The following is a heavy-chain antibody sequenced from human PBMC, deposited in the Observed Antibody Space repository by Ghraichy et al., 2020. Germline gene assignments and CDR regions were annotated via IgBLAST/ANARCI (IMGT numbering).Heavy chain of an antibody. CDR1: GYTFTGYY. Sequence: ASVKVSCKASGYTFTGYYMHWVRQAPGQGLEWMGRINPNSGGTNYAQKFQGRVTMTRDTSISTAYMELSRLRSDDTAVYYCATTGLPLEGFDYWGQGTLVTVSS. CDR3: ATTGLPLEGFDY. J-gene: IGHJ4*02. V-gene: IGHV1-2*06. D-gene: IGHD2-15*01. CDR2: INPNSGGT.